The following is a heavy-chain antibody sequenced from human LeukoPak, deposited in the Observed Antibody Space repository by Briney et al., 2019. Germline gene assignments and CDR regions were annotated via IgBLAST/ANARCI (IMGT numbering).Heavy chain of an antibody. Sequence: PGGSLRLSCAASGFTFSSYAMSWVRQAPGKGLEWVSAISGSGGSTYYADSVKGRFTIFRDNSKNTLYLQMNSLRAEDTAVYYCAKDHGGSSGYEAFDIWGQGTMVTVSS. D-gene: IGHD3-22*01. J-gene: IGHJ3*02. CDR2: ISGSGGST. V-gene: IGHV3-23*01. CDR1: GFTFSSYA. CDR3: AKDHGGSSGYEAFDI.